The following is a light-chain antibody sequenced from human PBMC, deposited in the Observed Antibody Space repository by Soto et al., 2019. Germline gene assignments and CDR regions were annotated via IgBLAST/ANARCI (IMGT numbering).Light chain of an antibody. V-gene: IGKV1-5*03. CDR1: QSISSW. CDR3: QQYKSYSYT. Sequence: DIQMTQSPSTLSASVGDRVTITCRASQSISSWLAWYQQKPGKAPKLLIYKASSLESGVPSRFSGSGSGTEFTLTISSLQPDEFATYYCQQYKSYSYTCGQGTKLEIK. CDR2: KAS. J-gene: IGKJ2*01.